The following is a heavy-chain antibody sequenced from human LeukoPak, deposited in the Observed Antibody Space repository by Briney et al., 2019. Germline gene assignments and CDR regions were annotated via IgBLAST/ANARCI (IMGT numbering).Heavy chain of an antibody. CDR2: INPSGGST. Sequence: GSVKVSCKASGYTFTSYYMHWVRQAPGQGLEWMGIINPSGGSTSYAQKFQGRVTMTRDTSTSTVYMELSSLRSEDTAVYYCATSNRDGYNLDYWGQGTLVTVSS. CDR3: ATSNRDGYNLDY. V-gene: IGHV1-46*01. CDR1: GYTFTSYY. D-gene: IGHD5-24*01. J-gene: IGHJ4*02.